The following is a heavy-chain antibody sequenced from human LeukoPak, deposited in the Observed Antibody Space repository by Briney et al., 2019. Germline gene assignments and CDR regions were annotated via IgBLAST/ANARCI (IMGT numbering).Heavy chain of an antibody. CDR1: GFTFSSYS. D-gene: IGHD5-12*01. CDR3: ARGNGYDYYFDY. CDR2: ISSSSSYI. J-gene: IGHJ4*02. Sequence: GGSLRPSCAASGFTFSSYSMNWVRQAPGKGLEWVSSISSSSSYIYYADSVKGRFTISRDNAKNSLYLQMNSLRAEDTAVYYCARGNGYDYYFDYWGQGTLVTVSS. V-gene: IGHV3-21*01.